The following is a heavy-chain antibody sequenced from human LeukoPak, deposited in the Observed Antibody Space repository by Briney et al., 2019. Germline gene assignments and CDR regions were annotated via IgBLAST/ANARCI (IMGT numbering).Heavy chain of an antibody. Sequence: SGPTLVKPTETPTLTFAFSGFSVSTSNVGVGWIRQSPGKALERHAFIYWNDVKRYSSSLQSRLTVTKRTWESHVVIKMTNMDPVDTATYYCAHSILIYNWSYHLPMLFDFWGQGALVTVSS. CDR2: IYWNDVK. D-gene: IGHD1-7*01. CDR3: AHSILIYNWSYHLPMLFDF. CDR1: GFSVSTSNVG. J-gene: IGHJ4*02. V-gene: IGHV2-5*01.